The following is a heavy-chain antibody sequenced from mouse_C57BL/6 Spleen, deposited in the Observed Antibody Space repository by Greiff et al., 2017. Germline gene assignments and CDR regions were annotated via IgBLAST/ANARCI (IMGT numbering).Heavy chain of an antibody. J-gene: IGHJ4*01. Sequence: EVQGVESGGGLVQPKGSLKLSCAASGFSFNTYAMNWVRQAPGKGLEWVARICSKSNNSATYYADSVKGRFTISRDDSESMHYLQMNNLNTEVTAMYYYMRNASYAMDGGGQGTTVTVSS. CDR1: GFSFNTYA. CDR3: MRNASYAMDG. D-gene: IGHD6-1*01. V-gene: IGHV10-1*01. CDR2: ICSKSNNSAT.